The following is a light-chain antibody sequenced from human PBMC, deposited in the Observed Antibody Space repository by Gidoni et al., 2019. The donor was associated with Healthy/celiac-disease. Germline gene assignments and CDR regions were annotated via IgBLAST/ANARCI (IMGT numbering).Light chain of an antibody. Sequence: DPVSITCRASQGISSYLAWYQQKPGKAPKLLIYAASTLQSGVPSRFSGSGSGTDFTLTISCLQSEDFATYYGQQYYSYPSTFGQGTKVEIK. CDR2: AAS. CDR3: QQYYSYPST. J-gene: IGKJ1*01. CDR1: QGISSY. V-gene: IGKV1-8*01.